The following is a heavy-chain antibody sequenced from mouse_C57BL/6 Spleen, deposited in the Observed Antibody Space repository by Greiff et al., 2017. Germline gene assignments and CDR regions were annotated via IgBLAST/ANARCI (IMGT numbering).Heavy chain of an antibody. Sequence: QVQLKESGAELVKPGASVKISCKASGYAFSSYWMNWVKQRPGKGLEWIGQIYPGDGDTNYNGKFKGKATLTADKSSSTAYMQLSGLAAEDSAVYFCARSSRTFFDYWGQGTTLTVSS. CDR3: ARSSRTFFDY. D-gene: IGHD3-1*01. CDR1: GYAFSSYW. J-gene: IGHJ2*01. V-gene: IGHV1-80*01. CDR2: IYPGDGDT.